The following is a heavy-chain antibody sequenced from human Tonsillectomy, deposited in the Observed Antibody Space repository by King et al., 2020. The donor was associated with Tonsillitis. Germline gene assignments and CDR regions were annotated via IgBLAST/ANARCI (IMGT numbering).Heavy chain of an antibody. V-gene: IGHV3-21*01. CDR1: GFTFSSYS. CDR2: ISSSSSYI. J-gene: IGHJ4*02. Sequence: VQLVESGGGLVKPGGSLRLSCAASGFTFSSYSMNWVRQAPGKGLEWVSSISSSSSYIYYADSVKGRFTISRDNAKNSLYLQMNSLRAEDTAVYYCARATGGPNTDAYYDSSGYPYWGQGTLVTVSS. D-gene: IGHD3-22*01. CDR3: ARATGGPNTDAYYDSSGYPY.